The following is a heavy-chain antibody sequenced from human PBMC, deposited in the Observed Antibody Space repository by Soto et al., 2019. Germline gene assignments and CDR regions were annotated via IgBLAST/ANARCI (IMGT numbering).Heavy chain of an antibody. CDR3: AKDWASSRTFDY. Sequence: GGSLRLSCAASGFTFSSYGMHWVRQAPGKGLEWVAVISYDGSNKYYADSVKGRFTISRDNSKNTLYLQMNSLRAEDSAVYYCAKDWASSRTFDYWGQGTLVTVSS. CDR2: ISYDGSNK. CDR1: GFTFSSYG. D-gene: IGHD6-13*01. V-gene: IGHV3-30*18. J-gene: IGHJ4*02.